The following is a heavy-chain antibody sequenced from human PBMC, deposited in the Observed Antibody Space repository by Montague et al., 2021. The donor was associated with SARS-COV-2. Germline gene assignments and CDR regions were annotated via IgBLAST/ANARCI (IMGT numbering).Heavy chain of an antibody. CDR1: GGSVSSGSYY. V-gene: IGHV4-61*01. Sequence: SETLSLTCTVSGGSVSSGSYYWSWIRQPPGKRLEWIGYINYSGSTNYNPSLKSRVTISVDMSRNQFSLKLRSVTAADTAIYYCARPGRAPCHYAMDFRGQGTTVTVSS. CDR3: ARPGRAPCHYAMDF. CDR2: INYSGST. J-gene: IGHJ6*02.